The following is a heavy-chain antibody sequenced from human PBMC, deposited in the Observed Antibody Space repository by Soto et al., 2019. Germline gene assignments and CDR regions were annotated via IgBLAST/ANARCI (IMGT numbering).Heavy chain of an antibody. J-gene: IGHJ4*02. CDR3: ARDSSAPTLYIFDY. CDR1: GFTFSSHW. D-gene: IGHD3-22*01. V-gene: IGHV3-74*01. CDR2: INNIGSSI. Sequence: LRLSCAASGFTFSSHWMHWVRQVPGKGLVWVARINNIGSSISYADSVKGRFTISRDNARNTLYLQMNSLRDEDTAVYFCARDSSAPTLYIFDYWGQGTLVTVSS.